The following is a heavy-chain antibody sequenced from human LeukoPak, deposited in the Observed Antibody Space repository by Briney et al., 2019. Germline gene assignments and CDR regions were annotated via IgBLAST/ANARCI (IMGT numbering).Heavy chain of an antibody. CDR1: GYTFTSYG. CDR2: ISAYNGNT. V-gene: IGHV1-18*01. J-gene: IGHJ4*02. CDR3: ALEYYDFWSGYYS. Sequence: ASAKVSCKASGYTFTSYGISWVRQAPGQGLEWMGWISAYNGNTNYAQKLQGRVTMTTDTSTSTAYMELRSLRSDDTAVYYCALEYYDFWSGYYSWGQGTLVTVSS. D-gene: IGHD3-3*01.